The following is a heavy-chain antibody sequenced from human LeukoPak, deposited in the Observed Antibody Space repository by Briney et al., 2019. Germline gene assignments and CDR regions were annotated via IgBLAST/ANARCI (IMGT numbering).Heavy chain of an antibody. Sequence: GGSLRLSCAASGFTFSSYGLHWVRQAPGKGLEWVAFIRYDGSNKYYADSVKGRFTISRDNSKNTLYLQMNSLRAEDTAVYYCAKDPRQTFEFDPWGQGTLVTVSS. J-gene: IGHJ5*02. CDR1: GFTFSSYG. V-gene: IGHV3-30*02. CDR2: IRYDGSNK. D-gene: IGHD3-10*01. CDR3: AKDPRQTFEFDP.